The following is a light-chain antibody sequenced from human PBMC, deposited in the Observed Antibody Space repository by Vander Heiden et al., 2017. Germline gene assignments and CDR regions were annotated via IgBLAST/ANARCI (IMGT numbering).Light chain of an antibody. CDR3: QQYNRAWT. CDR1: QTISNW. Sequence: DIQMTQSPSILSASAGDRVTITCRASQTISNWLAWYQVKPGKAPKLLIREASSLERGVPLRFSGGGSGTDFTLTISSLQPDDFATYYCQQYNRAWTFGQGT. V-gene: IGKV1-5*03. CDR2: EAS. J-gene: IGKJ1*01.